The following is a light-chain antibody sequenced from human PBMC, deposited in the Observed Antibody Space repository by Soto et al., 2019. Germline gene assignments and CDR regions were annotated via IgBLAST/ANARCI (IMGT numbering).Light chain of an antibody. J-gene: IGLJ2*01. CDR1: SSEVGTYNL. CDR3: CSYAGSSTVV. Sequence: QSALTQPASVSGSPGQSITISCTSSEVGTYNLVSWYQHHPGKAPKLMIYDVSKRPSGVSNRFSGSKSGNTASLTISGLQAEDEADYYCCSYAGSSTVVFGGGTKVTVL. CDR2: DVS. V-gene: IGLV2-23*02.